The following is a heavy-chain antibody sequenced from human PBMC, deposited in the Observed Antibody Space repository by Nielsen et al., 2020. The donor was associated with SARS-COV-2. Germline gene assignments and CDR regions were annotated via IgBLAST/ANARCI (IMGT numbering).Heavy chain of an antibody. Sequence: SETLSLTCAVSGGSSSSGGYSWSWIRRPPGKGLESFGYMYHGGSTYYNPSLKSRVTISVDTSKNQFSLKLSSVTAADTAVYYCARVKVVVAATREYNWFDPWGQGTLVTVSS. CDR1: GGSSSSGGYS. J-gene: IGHJ5*02. D-gene: IGHD2-15*01. CDR3: ARVKVVVAATREYNWFDP. V-gene: IGHV4-30-2*05. CDR2: MYHGGST.